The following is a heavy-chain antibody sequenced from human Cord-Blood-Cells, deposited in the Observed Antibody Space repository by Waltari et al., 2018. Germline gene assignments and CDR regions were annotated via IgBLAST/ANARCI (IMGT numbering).Heavy chain of an antibody. V-gene: IGHV4-4*07. D-gene: IGHD3-3*01. Sequence: QVQLQESGPGLVKPPETLSLTCTVSGGPISSYYWSCIRQPAGKGLEWIGRIYTSGSTNYNPSLKSRVTMSVDTSKNQFSLKLSSVTAADTAVYYCARASSRLLWTDAFDIWGQGTMVTVSS. CDR2: IYTSGST. J-gene: IGHJ3*02. CDR3: ARASSRLLWTDAFDI. CDR1: GGPISSYY.